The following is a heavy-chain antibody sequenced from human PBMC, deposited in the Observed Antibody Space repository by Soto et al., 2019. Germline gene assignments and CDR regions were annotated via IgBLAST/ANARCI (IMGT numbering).Heavy chain of an antibody. CDR2: INSDGTGA. J-gene: IGHJ5*01. D-gene: IGHD3-3*01. CDR3: ARTRNGGVADSFDS. CDR1: GFTFSHFW. V-gene: IGHV3-74*01. Sequence: PGGSLRLSCAASGFTFSHFWMHWVRQDSGGGLVWISRINSDGTGATYADSVKGRFTISRDNAKNTVVVQMNRLIPDDTALYFCARTRNGGVADSFDSWGQGTRVTVSS.